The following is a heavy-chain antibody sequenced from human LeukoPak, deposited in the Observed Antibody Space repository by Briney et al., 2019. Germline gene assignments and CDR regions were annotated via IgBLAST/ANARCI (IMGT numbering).Heavy chain of an antibody. CDR2: ISSSSSTI. Sequence: GGSLRLSCAASGFTFSSYSMNWVRQAPGKGLEWVLYISSSSSTIYYADSVKGRFTISRDNAKNSLYLQMNSLRAEDTAAYYCARDGGDCSSTSCYEWDYYYGMDVWGQGTTVTVSS. V-gene: IGHV3-48*04. CDR1: GFTFSSYS. CDR3: ARDGGDCSSTSCYEWDYYYGMDV. J-gene: IGHJ6*02. D-gene: IGHD2-2*01.